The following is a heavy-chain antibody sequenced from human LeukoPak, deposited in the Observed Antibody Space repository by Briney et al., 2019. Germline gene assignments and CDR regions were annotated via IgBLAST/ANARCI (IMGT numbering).Heavy chain of an antibody. CDR1: GGSISSDY. CDR2: VYYSGST. V-gene: IGHV4-59*01. D-gene: IGHD4-17*01. J-gene: IGHJ4*02. Sequence: SETLSLTCTVSGGSISSDYWSWIWKPPGQGLGWNWNVYYSGSTNYNPSLKSRVTISVDTSKTQCSLKLSSVTAADTAAYYCARTLLHDYGDYYFDYWGQGTLVTVSP. CDR3: ARTLLHDYGDYYFDY.